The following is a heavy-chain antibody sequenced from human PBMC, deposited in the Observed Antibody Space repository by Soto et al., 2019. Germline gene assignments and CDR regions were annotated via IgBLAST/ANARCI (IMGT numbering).Heavy chain of an antibody. Sequence: PGGSLRLSCAASGFTFSNAWMSWVRQAPGKGLEWVGRIKSKTDGGTTDYAAPVKGRFTISRDDSKNTLYLQMNSLKTEDTAVYYCTTGRDSSSWTTPYYYYYGMDVWGQGTTVTVS. CDR1: GFTFSNAW. CDR3: TTGRDSSSWTTPYYYYYGMDV. D-gene: IGHD6-13*01. J-gene: IGHJ6*02. V-gene: IGHV3-15*01. CDR2: IKSKTDGGTT.